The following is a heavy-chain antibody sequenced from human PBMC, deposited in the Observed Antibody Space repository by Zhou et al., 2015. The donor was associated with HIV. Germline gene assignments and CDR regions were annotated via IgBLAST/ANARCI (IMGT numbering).Heavy chain of an antibody. D-gene: IGHD2-2*01. Sequence: VHLVESGGGLVQPGGSLRLSCVASGFTFTGYSMNWVRQAPGKGLEWLAVMSRDGSQKYYGESVKGRFTISRDLSKNTLYLQMNRLRGEDTAVYYCARGDCSSTSCLYPSFDYWGQGALVSVSS. V-gene: IGHV3-30*03. J-gene: IGHJ4*02. CDR3: ARGDCSSTSCLYPSFDY. CDR2: MSRDGSQK. CDR1: GFTFTGYS.